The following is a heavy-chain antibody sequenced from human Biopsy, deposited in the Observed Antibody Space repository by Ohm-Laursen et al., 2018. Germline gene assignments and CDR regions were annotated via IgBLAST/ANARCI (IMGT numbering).Heavy chain of an antibody. CDR2: ISYSRDT. Sequence: GTLSLTCTVSGGSISGSSWSWIRQAPGKGLEWIGYISYSRDTNYNPSLKSRITISVDTSKNQLSLKLRSVTAADTAVYYCARHPTHRIQQIDYWGQGTLVTVSS. CDR1: GGSISGSS. D-gene: IGHD5-18*01. V-gene: IGHV4-59*08. J-gene: IGHJ4*02. CDR3: ARHPTHRIQQIDY.